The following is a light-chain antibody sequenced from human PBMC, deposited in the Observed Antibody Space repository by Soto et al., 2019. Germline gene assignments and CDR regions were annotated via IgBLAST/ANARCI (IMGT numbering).Light chain of an antibody. Sequence: EIVLTQSPATLSLSPGESATLSCWASQSVSSYLAWYQQKPGQAPRLLIYDASNRATGIPARFSGSGSGTDFTLTISSLEPEDFAVYYCLQRSNWPPWTFGQGTRVEVK. CDR1: QSVSSY. V-gene: IGKV3-11*01. CDR2: DAS. J-gene: IGKJ1*01. CDR3: LQRSNWPPWT.